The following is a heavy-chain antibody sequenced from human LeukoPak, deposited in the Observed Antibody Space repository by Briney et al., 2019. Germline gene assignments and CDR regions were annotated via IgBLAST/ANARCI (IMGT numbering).Heavy chain of an antibody. J-gene: IGHJ4*02. V-gene: IGHV2-5*02. D-gene: IGHD3-22*01. CDR2: IYWDDDK. CDR3: VQRSYLGEIKNYDLSGYYYYFDY. Sequence: ESGPTLVNPTQTLTLTCTFSGFSLTTRGVGVGWIRQPPGKALEWVALIYWDDDKRYSPSLKSRLTITRDTSKNQVVLTMTNVDPVDTATYFCVQRSYLGEIKNYDLSGYYYYFDYWGQGTLVTVSS. CDR1: GFSLTTRGVG.